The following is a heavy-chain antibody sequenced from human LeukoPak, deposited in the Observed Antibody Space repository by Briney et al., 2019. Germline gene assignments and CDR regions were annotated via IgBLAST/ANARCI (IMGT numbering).Heavy chain of an antibody. CDR2: ISSSSSYI. V-gene: IGHV3-21*01. CDR1: GFTFTNYA. D-gene: IGHD3-22*01. Sequence: GGSLRLSCAASGFTFTNYAMTWVRQAPGKGLEWVSSISSSSSYIYYADSVKGRFTISRDNAKNSLYLQMNSLRAEDTAVYYCARDFTYYYDSSGPGYFDYWGQGTLVTVSS. CDR3: ARDFTYYYDSSGPGYFDY. J-gene: IGHJ4*02.